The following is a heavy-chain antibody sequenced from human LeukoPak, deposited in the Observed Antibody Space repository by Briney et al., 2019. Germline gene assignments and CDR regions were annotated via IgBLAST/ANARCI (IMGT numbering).Heavy chain of an antibody. J-gene: IGHJ3*02. CDR2: ISYDGSNK. V-gene: IGHV3-30*01. D-gene: IGHD1-14*01. CDR1: GFTFSSYA. CDR3: ARDRLRLAENHDAFDI. Sequence: GGSLRPSCAAPGFTFSSYAMHGVGQAPGKGQEWMAVISYDGSNKYYADSVKGRFTISRDNSKNTLYLQMNSLRAEDTAVYYCARDRLRLAENHDAFDIWGQGTMVTVSS.